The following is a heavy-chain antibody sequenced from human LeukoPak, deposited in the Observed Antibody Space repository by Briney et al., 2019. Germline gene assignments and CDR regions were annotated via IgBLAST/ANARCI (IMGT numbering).Heavy chain of an antibody. J-gene: IGHJ4*02. CDR2: ISSSSSYI. CDR1: GFTFSSYS. V-gene: IGHV3-21*01. Sequence: PGGSLRLSCAASGFTFSSYSMNWVRQAPGKGLAWVSSISSSSSYIYYADSVKGRFTISRDNSKNTLYLQMNSLRAEDTAVYYCARAYSSGCGPFDYWGQGTLVTVSS. CDR3: ARAYSSGCGPFDY. D-gene: IGHD6-19*01.